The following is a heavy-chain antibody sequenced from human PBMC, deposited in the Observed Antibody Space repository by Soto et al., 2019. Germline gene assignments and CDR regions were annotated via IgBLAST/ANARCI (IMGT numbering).Heavy chain of an antibody. J-gene: IGHJ4*02. D-gene: IGHD1-7*01. V-gene: IGHV3-23*01. CDR3: AKDRNYPRDQFHY. Sequence: QSWGSLRLSCAASGFTFSTYALSWVRQAPGKGLEWVSAISANGQGIYYADSVRGRFTISRDNSKNTIFLHMDSLRAEDTAVYYCAKDRNYPRDQFHYWGQGTLVTVSS. CDR2: ISANGQGI. CDR1: GFTFSTYA.